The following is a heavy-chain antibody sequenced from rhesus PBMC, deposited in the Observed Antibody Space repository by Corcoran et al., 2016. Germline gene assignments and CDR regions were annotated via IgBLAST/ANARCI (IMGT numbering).Heavy chain of an antibody. CDR3: AKGGGEDY. CDR1: GFTVRSSG. D-gene: IGHD6-25*01. V-gene: IGHV3S5*01. J-gene: IGHJ4*01. CDR2: ISTGGDIT. Sequence: EVKLVGSGGGLVQRGGALRRSCAASGFTVRSSGMRWHLRAPGRGLEWVSYISTGGDITSYADSVKGRFTISRDNAKNTLSLQMNSLRAEDTAVYYCAKGGGEDYWGQGVLVTVSS.